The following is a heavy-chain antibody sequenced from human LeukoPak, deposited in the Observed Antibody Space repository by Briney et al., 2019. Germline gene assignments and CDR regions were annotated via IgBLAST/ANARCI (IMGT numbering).Heavy chain of an antibody. CDR2: ISAYNGNT. D-gene: IGHD6-13*01. CDR1: GYTFTSYG. V-gene: IGHV1-18*01. J-gene: IGHJ5*02. Sequence: GASVKVSCKASGYTFTSYGISWVRQAPGQGLEWMGWISAYNGNTNYAQKLQGRVTMTTDTSTSTAYMELRSLRSDDTAVYYCARDPSIAAPGTGWFDPWGQGTLVTVSS. CDR3: ARDPSIAAPGTGWFDP.